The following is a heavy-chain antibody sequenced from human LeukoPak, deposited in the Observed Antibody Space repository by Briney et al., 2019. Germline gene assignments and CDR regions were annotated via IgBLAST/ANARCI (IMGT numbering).Heavy chain of an antibody. CDR3: AREPGYYESSGSPLYY. J-gene: IGHJ4*02. V-gene: IGHV1-69*05. Sequence: ASVKVSCKASGGTFSSYAISWVRQAPGQGLEWMGGIIPIFGTANYAQKFQGRVTITTDESTSTAYMELSSLRSEDTAVYYCAREPGYYESSGSPLYYWGQGTLVTVFS. CDR2: IIPIFGTA. CDR1: GGTFSSYA. D-gene: IGHD3-22*01.